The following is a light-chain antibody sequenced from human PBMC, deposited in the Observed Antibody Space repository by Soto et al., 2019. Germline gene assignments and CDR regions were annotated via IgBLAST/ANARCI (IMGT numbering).Light chain of an antibody. V-gene: IGLV2-23*01. J-gene: IGLJ1*01. CDR1: SSDVGGYDL. Sequence: QSALTQPASVSGSPGQSITISCTGTSSDVGGYDLVSWYQQHPGKAPKLMIYEDSARPSGISNRFSGSKSGDTASLTISRLQAEDEAHYYCCSYAGSSTPYVFGTGTKVTVL. CDR2: EDS. CDR3: CSYAGSSTPYV.